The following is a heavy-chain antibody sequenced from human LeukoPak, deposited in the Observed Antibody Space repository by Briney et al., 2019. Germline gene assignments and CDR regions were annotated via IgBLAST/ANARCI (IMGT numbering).Heavy chain of an antibody. J-gene: IGHJ1*01. CDR3: ARGVSVAGSLQH. V-gene: IGHV4-30-2*01. CDR2: IYHSGTT. Sequence: MPSETLSLTCAVSGDSFSSGGYSWTWIRQPPGKGLEWIGYIYHSGTTYYNPSLKSRVTISVDRSKNQFSLKLSFVTAADTAVYYCARGVSVAGSLQHWGQGTLVTVSS. CDR1: GDSFSSGGYS. D-gene: IGHD6-19*01.